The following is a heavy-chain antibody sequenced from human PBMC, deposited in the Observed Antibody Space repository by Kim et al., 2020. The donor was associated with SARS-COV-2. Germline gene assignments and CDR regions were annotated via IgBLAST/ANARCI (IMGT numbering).Heavy chain of an antibody. CDR3: ARGGLPYYYYGMDV. V-gene: IGHV1-2*02. D-gene: IGHD5-18*01. J-gene: IGHJ6*02. Sequence: QKFKGGVTMTRDTSISTAYMELSRLRSDDTAVYYCARGGLPYYYYGMDVWGQGTTVTVSS.